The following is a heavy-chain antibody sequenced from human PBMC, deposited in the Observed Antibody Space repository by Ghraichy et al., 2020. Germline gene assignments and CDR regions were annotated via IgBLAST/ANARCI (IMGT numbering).Heavy chain of an antibody. CDR3: ARQYDFWSGYDQDYGMDV. CDR1: GDYISRKFYY. J-gene: IGHJ6*02. V-gene: IGHV4-39*01. D-gene: IGHD3-3*01. CDR2: IYYNGRT. Sequence: SETLSLTCAVSGDYISRKFYYWGWIRQPPGKGLEWIGSIYYNGRTYYNPSLKSRLTMYVDTSKNQFSLKLTSLTAADTAVYYCARQYDFWSGYDQDYGMDVWGQGTTVTVS.